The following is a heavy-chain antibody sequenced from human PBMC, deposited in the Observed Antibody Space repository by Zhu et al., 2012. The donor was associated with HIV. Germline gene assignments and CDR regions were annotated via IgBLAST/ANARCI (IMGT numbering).Heavy chain of an antibody. CDR2: ILDSGST. V-gene: IGHV4-59*03. Sequence: QVQLQESGPGLVKPSETLSLSCTVSGGSISSRYWSWIRQSPGKGLEWIGYILDSGSTNYNPSLKSRVTISTGTSKEQFSLKLTSVIPADTAVYYCATYYYGSGSSYYFDHWGQGTPVTVSS. CDR1: GGSISSRY. CDR3: ATYYYGSGSSYYFDH. J-gene: IGHJ4*02. D-gene: IGHD3-10*01.